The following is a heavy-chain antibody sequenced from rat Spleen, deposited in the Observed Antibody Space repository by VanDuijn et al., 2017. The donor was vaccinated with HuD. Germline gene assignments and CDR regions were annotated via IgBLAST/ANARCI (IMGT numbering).Heavy chain of an antibody. CDR1: GFNFSDYG. CDR2: ISYGDSSGHSST. CDR3: ARHPDYSNYFDY. Sequence: EVQLVESGGGLVQPGRSLKLSCAASGFNFSDYGMAWVRQAPTQGLEWVATISYGDSSGHSSTYYRDSVKGRFTISRDNAQSTLSLQMDSLRSEDTATYYCARHPDYSNYFDYWGQGVMVTVSS. V-gene: IGHV5-29*01. D-gene: IGHD1-1*01. J-gene: IGHJ2*01.